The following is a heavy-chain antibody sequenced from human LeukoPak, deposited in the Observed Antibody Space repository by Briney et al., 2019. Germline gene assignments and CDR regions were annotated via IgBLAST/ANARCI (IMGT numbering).Heavy chain of an antibody. CDR1: GGSISSSSYY. CDR3: ARNAAAGSIYYFDY. Sequence: SKTLSLTCTVSGGSISSSSYYWGWIRQPPGKGLEWIGSIYYSGSTYYNPSLKSRVTISVDTSKNQFSLKLSSVTAADTAVYYCARNAAAGSIYYFDYWGQGTLVTVSS. J-gene: IGHJ4*02. CDR2: IYYSGST. V-gene: IGHV4-39*01. D-gene: IGHD6-13*01.